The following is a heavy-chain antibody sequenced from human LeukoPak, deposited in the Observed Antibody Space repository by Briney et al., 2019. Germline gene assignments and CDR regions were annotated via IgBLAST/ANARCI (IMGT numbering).Heavy chain of an antibody. V-gene: IGHV3-23*03. CDR1: GFTFSTFA. CDR2: IYSGGST. Sequence: PGGSLRLSCAASGFTFSTFAMSWVRQAPGKGLEWVSVIYSGGSTYYADSVKGRFTISRDNAKNSLYLQMNSLRAEDTAVYYCARSLGYCSAGSCFPFDYWGQGTLVTVSS. CDR3: ARSLGYCSAGSCFPFDY. J-gene: IGHJ4*02. D-gene: IGHD2-15*01.